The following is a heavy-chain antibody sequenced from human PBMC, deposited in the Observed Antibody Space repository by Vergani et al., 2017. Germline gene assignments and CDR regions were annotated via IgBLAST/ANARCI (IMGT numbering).Heavy chain of an antibody. CDR2: INNDGHT. CDR3: AVRPRVNLGGGGIVTKRTFDY. CDR1: GESFSSFY. V-gene: IGHV4-34*02. D-gene: IGHD3-10*01. Sequence: QVQLQQWGAGVVKPSGTLSLTCAVFGESFSSFYWSWIRQPPGKGLGWIGEINNDGHTNYNPSLESRVTVSRDTAKNQFSLNLMSVTAADTARYYCAVRPRVNLGGGGIVTKRTFDYWSQGGLVTVSS. J-gene: IGHJ4*02.